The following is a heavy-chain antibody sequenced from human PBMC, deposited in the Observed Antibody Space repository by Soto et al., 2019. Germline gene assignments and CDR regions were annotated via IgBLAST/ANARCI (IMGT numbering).Heavy chain of an antibody. CDR2: IIPILDIA. CDR1: GGTFSSNT. V-gene: IGHV1-69*08. D-gene: IGHD4-17*01. J-gene: IGHJ4*02. CDR3: AREDYGGYYFDY. Sequence: QVQLVQSGAEVTTPGSSVKVSCKASGGTFSSNTISWVRQAPGQGLVWMGRIIPILDIANYAQKFQGRVTSTTDKSTSTAYMELGSLRSEDTAVYDCAREDYGGYYFDYWGQGTLVTVSS.